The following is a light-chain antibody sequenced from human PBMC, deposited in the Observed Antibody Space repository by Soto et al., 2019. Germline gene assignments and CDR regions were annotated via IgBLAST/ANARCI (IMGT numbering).Light chain of an antibody. CDR1: QSVSSN. V-gene: IGKV3-15*01. J-gene: IGKJ1*01. Sequence: ETVLTQSPGTLSLSPGERATLTCRASQSVSSNYLVWYQQKPGQAPRLIIYGASARATGIPARFSGSGSGTEFTLTISSLQSEDFVVYYCQQYNNWPWTFGQGTKVDIK. CDR2: GAS. CDR3: QQYNNWPWT.